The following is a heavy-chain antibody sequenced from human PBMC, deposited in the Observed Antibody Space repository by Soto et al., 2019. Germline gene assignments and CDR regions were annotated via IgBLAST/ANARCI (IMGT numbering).Heavy chain of an antibody. D-gene: IGHD6-13*01. CDR1: GFTFSSYW. J-gene: IGHJ3*02. CDR2: INSDGSST. CDR3: ARDLGGRRYSSSWYRPPVDAFDI. Sequence: GGSLRLSCAASGFTFSSYWMHWVRQAPGKGLVWVSRINSDGSSTSYADSVKGRFTISRDNAKNTLYLQMNSLRAEDTAVYYCARDLGGRRYSSSWYRPPVDAFDIWGQGTMVTVSS. V-gene: IGHV3-74*01.